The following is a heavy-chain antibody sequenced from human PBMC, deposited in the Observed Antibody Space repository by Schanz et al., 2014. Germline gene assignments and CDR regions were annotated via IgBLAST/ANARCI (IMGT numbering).Heavy chain of an antibody. D-gene: IGHD2-15*01. Sequence: QVQLVQSGAEVKKPGSSVKVSCKASGGTFSSYSISWVRQAPGQGLEWMGRIIPIHGIVNYAQRFQDRVRITTDKSTSTAYMELSSLRSDDTAVYYGARGGGPEDVFDIWGQGTILTVSS. CDR1: GGTFSSYS. J-gene: IGHJ3*02. CDR3: ARGGGPEDVFDI. CDR2: IIPIHGIV. V-gene: IGHV1-69*02.